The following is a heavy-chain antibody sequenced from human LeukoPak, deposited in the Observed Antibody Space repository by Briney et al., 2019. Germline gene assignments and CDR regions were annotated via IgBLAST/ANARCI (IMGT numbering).Heavy chain of an antibody. CDR2: IYYSGST. Sequence: PSETLSLTCTVSGGSISSYYWSWIRQPPGKGLEWIGYIYYSGSTNYNPSLKSRVTISVDTSKNQFSLKLNSVTAADTAVYYCARQNYDYVWGSYRPTHFDYWGQGTLVTVSS. V-gene: IGHV4-59*12. CDR3: ARQNYDYVWGSYRPTHFDY. J-gene: IGHJ4*02. D-gene: IGHD3-16*02. CDR1: GGSISSYY.